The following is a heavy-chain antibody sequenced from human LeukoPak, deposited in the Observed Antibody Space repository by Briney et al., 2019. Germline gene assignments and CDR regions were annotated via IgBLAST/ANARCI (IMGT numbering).Heavy chain of an antibody. Sequence: SETLSLTCTVSVYSISSGYYWGWIRQPPGKGLEWIGSIYHSGSTYYNPSLKSRVTISVDTSKNQFSLKLSSVTAADTAVYYCARVGDYYDSSGSDRVDAFDIWGQGTMVTVSS. CDR2: IYHSGST. CDR1: VYSISSGYY. J-gene: IGHJ3*02. V-gene: IGHV4-38-2*02. D-gene: IGHD3-22*01. CDR3: ARVGDYYDSSGSDRVDAFDI.